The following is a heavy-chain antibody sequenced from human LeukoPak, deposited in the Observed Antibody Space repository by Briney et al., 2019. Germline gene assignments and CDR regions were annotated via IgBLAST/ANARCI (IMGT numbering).Heavy chain of an antibody. Sequence: QSGGSLRLSCAASGFTFSSYWVSWVRQAPGKGLEWVANIKQDGSEKYYVDSVKGGLTISRDNAKNSLYLQMNSLRAEDTAVYYCARDGGYSGYAWGQGTLVTVSS. V-gene: IGHV3-7*01. CDR2: IKQDGSEK. CDR3: ARDGGYSGYA. CDR1: GFTFSSYW. J-gene: IGHJ5*02. D-gene: IGHD5-12*01.